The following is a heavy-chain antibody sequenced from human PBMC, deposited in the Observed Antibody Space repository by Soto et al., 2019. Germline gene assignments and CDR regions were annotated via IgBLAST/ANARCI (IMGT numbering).Heavy chain of an antibody. V-gene: IGHV3-30*03. J-gene: IGHJ6*02. CDR3: ARTMFSWSDFPSYSLDV. CDR2: ISYDSTKT. Sequence: GGSLGLSCAASGFTFNSYGMHWVRQGPGNGLEWVAFISYDSTKTYYADSVKGRFTISRDNSNSALYVQMNSLTGEDTAVYYCARTMFSWSDFPSYSLDVWRQGTTVTVSS. D-gene: IGHD3-10*02. CDR1: GFTFNSYG.